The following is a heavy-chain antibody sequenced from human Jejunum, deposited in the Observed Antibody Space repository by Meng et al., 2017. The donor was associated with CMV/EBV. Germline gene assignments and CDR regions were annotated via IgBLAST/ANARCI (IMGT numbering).Heavy chain of an antibody. D-gene: IGHD2/OR15-2a*01. CDR1: GFVFRTYA. Sequence: CAASGFVFRTYAMHWVRQVPGKGLEWVALISYDGTKKFYADSVKGRFTISRDNSKNILYLQMNSLRIEDTALFYCASTSEGSCNYWGQGTLVTVSS. J-gene: IGHJ4*02. V-gene: IGHV3-30-3*01. CDR2: ISYDGTKK. CDR3: ASTSEGSCNY.